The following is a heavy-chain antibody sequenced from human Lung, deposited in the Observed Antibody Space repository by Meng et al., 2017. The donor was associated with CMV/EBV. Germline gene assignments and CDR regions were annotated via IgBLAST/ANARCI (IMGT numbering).Heavy chain of an antibody. CDR2: IRSKAHGGTT. V-gene: IGHV3-49*04. CDR3: ARGVTEGATDY. Sequence: LSLTCSVSGWSISGYYWSWVRQAPGKGLEWVGFIRSKAHGGTTDYAASVKGRFTISRDDSENIAYLEMNSLKTDDTAVYFCARGVTEGATDYWGQGTLVTVSS. CDR1: GWSISGYY. J-gene: IGHJ4*02. D-gene: IGHD1-26*01.